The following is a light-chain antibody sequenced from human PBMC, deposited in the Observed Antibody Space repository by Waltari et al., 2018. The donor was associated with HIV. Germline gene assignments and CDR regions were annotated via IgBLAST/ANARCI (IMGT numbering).Light chain of an antibody. CDR2: SNN. Sequence: QSVLTQPPSASGTAGPRVTISCSGRRSNIGSNIVNWYQQLPGTAPKLLIYSNNQRPSGVPDRFSGSKSGTSASLAISGLQSEDEADYYCAAWDDSLNGWVFGGGTKLTVL. J-gene: IGLJ3*02. CDR1: RSNIGSNI. CDR3: AAWDDSLNGWV. V-gene: IGLV1-44*01.